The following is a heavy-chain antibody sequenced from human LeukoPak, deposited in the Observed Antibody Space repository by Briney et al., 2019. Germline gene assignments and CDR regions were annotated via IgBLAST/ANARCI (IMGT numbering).Heavy chain of an antibody. D-gene: IGHD3-16*01. CDR3: VRWGTK. CDR1: GYTFTNYD. CDR2: MNSTSGNT. V-gene: IGHV1-8*01. Sequence: ASVKVSCKASGYTFTNYDLNWVRQATGQGLEWMGWMNSTSGNTGYAQKFQGRVTMTRNTSISTAYMELSSLRSEDTGIYYCVRWGTKWGQGTLVTVSS. J-gene: IGHJ4*02.